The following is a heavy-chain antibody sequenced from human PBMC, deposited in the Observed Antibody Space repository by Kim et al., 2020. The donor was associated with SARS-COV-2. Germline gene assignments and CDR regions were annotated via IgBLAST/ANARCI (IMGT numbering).Heavy chain of an antibody. D-gene: IGHD6-13*01. CDR2: IWYDGSNK. CDR3: ASNPSSPIYYYYGMDV. J-gene: IGHJ6*02. V-gene: IGHV3-33*08. CDR1: GFTFSSYG. Sequence: GGSLRLSCAASGFTFSSYGMHWVRQAPGKGLEWVAVIWYDGSNKYYADSVKDRFTISRDNSKNTLYLQMNSLRAEDTAVYYCASNPSSPIYYYYGMDVWGQGTTVTVSS.